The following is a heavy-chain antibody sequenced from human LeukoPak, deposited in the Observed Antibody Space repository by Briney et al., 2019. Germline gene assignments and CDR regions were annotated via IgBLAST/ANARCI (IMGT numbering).Heavy chain of an antibody. D-gene: IGHD2-8*01. CDR2: ISAGGTRT. J-gene: IGHJ4*02. Sequence: GGSLRLSCAASGFSFRNYAMAWVRQAPGKGLEWVSGISAGGTRTYYTNSVRGRFTIFRDNSMDTVYLQMNSLRAEDTGVYYCARGGYCTNGVCYSDDALDYWGQGTLVTVSS. V-gene: IGHV3-23*01. CDR3: ARGGYCTNGVCYSDDALDY. CDR1: GFSFRNYA.